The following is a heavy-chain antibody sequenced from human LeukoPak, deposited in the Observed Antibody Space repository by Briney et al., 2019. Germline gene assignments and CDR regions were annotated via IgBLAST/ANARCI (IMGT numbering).Heavy chain of an antibody. CDR1: GYTFTSSD. Sequence: ASVKVSCKASGYTFTSSDINWVRQATGQGLEWMGWINPKSGRTGYAKKFQDRVSMTMNTSISTAYMEVSSLRFDDTAVYYCARGRSGLAAAGTYDYWGQGTRITVSS. CDR2: INPKSGRT. CDR3: ARGRSGLAAAGTYDY. V-gene: IGHV1-8*01. D-gene: IGHD6-13*01. J-gene: IGHJ4*02.